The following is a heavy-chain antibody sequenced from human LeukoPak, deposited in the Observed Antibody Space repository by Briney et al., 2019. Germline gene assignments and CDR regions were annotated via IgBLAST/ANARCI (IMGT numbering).Heavy chain of an antibody. CDR3: ARGRYYYDSRGYYYDDYCDY. Sequence: SQTLSLTCTVSGGSISSGSYYWSWIRQPAGKGLEWIGRIYTSGSTNYNPSLKSRVTISVDTSKNQFSLKLSSVTSADTAVYYCARGRYYYDSRGYYYDDYCDYWGQGTLVTVSS. V-gene: IGHV4-61*02. CDR2: IYTSGST. CDR1: GGSISSGSYY. D-gene: IGHD3-22*01. J-gene: IGHJ4*02.